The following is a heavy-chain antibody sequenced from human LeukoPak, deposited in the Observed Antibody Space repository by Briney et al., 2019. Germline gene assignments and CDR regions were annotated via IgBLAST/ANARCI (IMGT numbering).Heavy chain of an antibody. Sequence: SETLSLTCTVYGLSFSCYYWRWIRQPPGKGLEWIGDLNHSGSTNYNPSLKSRVTISLDTSKNHFSLKLSSVTAADPAVYYCSSSTSGRGDFDYWGQGTLVTVSS. J-gene: IGHJ4*02. V-gene: IGHV4-34*01. CDR1: GLSFSCYY. CDR2: LNHSGST. D-gene: IGHD2-2*01. CDR3: SSSTSGRGDFDY.